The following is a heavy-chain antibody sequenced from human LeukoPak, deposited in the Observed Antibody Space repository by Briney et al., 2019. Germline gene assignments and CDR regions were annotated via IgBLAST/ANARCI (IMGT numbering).Heavy chain of an antibody. CDR1: RYTFTSYG. D-gene: IGHD6-13*01. CDR2: INTYNGNT. J-gene: IGHJ4*02. Sequence: SVTVSRMASRYTFTSYGISGVRQAPGQGLEWMGWINTYNGNTNYAQKLQGRVTMTTDTSTSTAYMELRSLRSDDAAVYYCARAGWGSRWYGGFDYWGEGTLVTVSS. CDR3: ARAGWGSRWYGGFDY. V-gene: IGHV1-18*01.